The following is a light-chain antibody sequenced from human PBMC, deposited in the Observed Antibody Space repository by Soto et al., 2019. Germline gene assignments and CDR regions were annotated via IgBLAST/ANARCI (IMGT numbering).Light chain of an antibody. J-gene: IGKJ5*01. V-gene: IGKV3D-11*01. CDR1: QDIRSS. CDR2: GAS. CDR3: QQRSTRPT. Sequence: EIVMTQSPATLSVSPGERVTLSCRASQDIRSSLAWYQQKPGQAPRLLIYGASTTATGAPDRFSGSGSGTDFTLTISSLEPEDFAVYYCQQRSTRPTFGQGTRLEIK.